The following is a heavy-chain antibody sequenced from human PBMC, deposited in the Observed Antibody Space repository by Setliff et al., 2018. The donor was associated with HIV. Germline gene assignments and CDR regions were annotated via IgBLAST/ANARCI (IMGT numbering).Heavy chain of an antibody. Sequence: SVKVSCKASGFTFTSSAVQWVRQARGQRLEWIGWIVVGSGNANYAQKFQERVTITRDMSTSTAYMELNSLKTEDTAVYYCTADVKTGRDTSGYYYGELDYWGQGTLVTVSS. CDR3: TADVKTGRDTSGYYYGELDY. V-gene: IGHV1-58*01. J-gene: IGHJ4*02. CDR2: IVVGSGNA. CDR1: GFTFTSSA. D-gene: IGHD3-22*01.